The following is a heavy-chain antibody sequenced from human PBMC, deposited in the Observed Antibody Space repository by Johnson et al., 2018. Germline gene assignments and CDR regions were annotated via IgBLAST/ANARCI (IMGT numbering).Heavy chain of an antibody. V-gene: IGHV3-43*01. D-gene: IGHD5-24*01. CDR1: GFTFDDYA. CDR2: ISWDGGST. Sequence: VQLVESGGGLVQPGGSLRLSCAASGFTFDDYAMHWVRQAPGKGLEWVSLISWDGGSTYYADYVKGRFTISRYNSKSSLYLQMNSLRTEDTALYYCAKALGFGNNSPGHMDAWGEGTTVTVSS. CDR3: AKALGFGNNSPGHMDA. J-gene: IGHJ6*03.